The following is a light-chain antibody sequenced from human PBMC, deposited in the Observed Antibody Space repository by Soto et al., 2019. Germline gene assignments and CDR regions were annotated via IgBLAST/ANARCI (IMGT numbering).Light chain of an antibody. CDR3: SSYTSSSNHDWV. CDR1: SSDVGGYNY. Sequence: QSALTQPASVSGSPGQSITISCTGTSSDVGGYNYVSWYQQHPGKAPKLMIYEVSNRPSGVSNRFSGSKSGNTASLTISGLQAEDEADYYCSSYTSSSNHDWVFGGGTKLTVL. CDR2: EVS. J-gene: IGLJ3*02. V-gene: IGLV2-14*01.